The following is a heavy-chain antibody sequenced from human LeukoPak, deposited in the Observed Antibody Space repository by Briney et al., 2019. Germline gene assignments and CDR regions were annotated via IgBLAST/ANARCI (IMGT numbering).Heavy chain of an antibody. J-gene: IGHJ4*02. Sequence: GGSLRLSCAASGFTFRNYWMSWVRQAPGKGLEGVANIKLDGSDKYYVDSVKGRFTISRDNAKNSVYLQMNSLRAEGTGVYYCARVGQWLPDYWGQGTLVTVSS. CDR3: ARVGQWLPDY. CDR2: IKLDGSDK. V-gene: IGHV3-7*01. CDR1: GFTFRNYW. D-gene: IGHD6-19*01.